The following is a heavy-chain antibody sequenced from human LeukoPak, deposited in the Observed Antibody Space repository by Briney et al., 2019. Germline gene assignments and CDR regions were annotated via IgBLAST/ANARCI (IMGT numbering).Heavy chain of an antibody. Sequence: PSETLSPTCAVSGYSISSGYYWGWIRQPPGKGLEWIGSIYHSGGTYYNPSLKSRVTISVDTSKNQFSLKLSSVTAADTAVYYCARHGRPVVRATGEYYFDYWGQGTLVTVPS. J-gene: IGHJ4*02. V-gene: IGHV4-38-2*01. CDR2: IYHSGGT. D-gene: IGHD1-26*01. CDR3: ARHGRPVVRATGEYYFDY. CDR1: GYSISSGYY.